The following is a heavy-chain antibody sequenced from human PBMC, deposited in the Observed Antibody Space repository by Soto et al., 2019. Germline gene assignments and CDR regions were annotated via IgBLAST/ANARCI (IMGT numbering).Heavy chain of an antibody. CDR3: TKDFLLQTSGAKDYYYGLDV. V-gene: IGHV3-15*01. CDR1: GFTFSNAW. D-gene: IGHD3-10*01. J-gene: IGHJ6*02. CDR2: IKSKTDGGTT. Sequence: SLRLSCAASGFTFSNAWMSWVRQAPGKGLEWVGRIKSKTDGGTTDYAAPVKGRFTISRDDSKNTLYLQMNSLKTEDTAVYYCTKDFLLQTSGAKDYYYGLDVWGQGTTATVSS.